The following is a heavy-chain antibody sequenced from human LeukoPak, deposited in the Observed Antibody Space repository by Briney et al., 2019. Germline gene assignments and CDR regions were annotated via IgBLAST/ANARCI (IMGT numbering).Heavy chain of an antibody. CDR3: ASAVMTTVSRLWFDP. J-gene: IGHJ5*02. CDR1: GGSISSYY. V-gene: IGHV4-59*01. D-gene: IGHD4-11*01. CDR2: INYSGST. Sequence: PSETLSLTCTVSGGSISSYYWSWIRQPPGKGLEWIGDINYSGSTNYNPSLKSRVTISVDTSKNQFSLKLSSVTAADTAVYYCASAVMTTVSRLWFDPWGQGTLVTVSS.